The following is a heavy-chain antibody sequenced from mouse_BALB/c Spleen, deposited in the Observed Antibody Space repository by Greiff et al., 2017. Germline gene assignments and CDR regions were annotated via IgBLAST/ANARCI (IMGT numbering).Heavy chain of an antibody. V-gene: IGHV5-6-5*01. J-gene: IGHJ4*01. CDR3: ARGNYDLDYYAMDY. D-gene: IGHD2-4*01. CDR1: GFTFSSYA. Sequence: EVKVEESGGGLVKPGGSLKLSCAASGFTFSSYAMSWVRQTPEKRLEWVASISSGGSTYYPDSVKGRFTISRDNARNILYLQMSSLRSEDTAMYYCARGNYDLDYYAMDYWGQGTSVTVSA. CDR2: ISSGGST.